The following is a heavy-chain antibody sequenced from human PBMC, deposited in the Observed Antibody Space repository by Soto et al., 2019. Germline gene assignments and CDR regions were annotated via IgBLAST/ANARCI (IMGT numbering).Heavy chain of an antibody. CDR3: AREVGARRLDY. V-gene: IGHV1-46*01. CDR1: GYSFTSHY. CDR2: IYPGGVNI. D-gene: IGHD1-26*01. Sequence: ASVKVSCKAIGYSFTSHYMHWVRQAPGQGLEWMGTIYPGGVNIGYAQKFKGRVTMTRNTSISTAYMELSSLRSEDTAVYYCAREVGARRLDYWGQGTLVPVSS. J-gene: IGHJ4*02.